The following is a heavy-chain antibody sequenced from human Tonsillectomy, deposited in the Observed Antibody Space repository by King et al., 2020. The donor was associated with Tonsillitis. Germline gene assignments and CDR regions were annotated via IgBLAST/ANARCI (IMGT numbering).Heavy chain of an antibody. CDR1: GGTFSSYA. D-gene: IGHD1-26*01. J-gene: IGHJ6*03. V-gene: IGHV1-69*04. CDR2: LIPILGIA. Sequence: QLVQSGAEVKKPGSSVKVSCKASGGTFSSYAISWVRQAPGQGLEWMGRLIPILGIANYAQKFQGRVTITSDKSTSTAYMELSSLRSEDTAVYYRARGGELLDYYYYMDVWGKGTTVTVSS. CDR3: ARGGELLDYYYYMDV.